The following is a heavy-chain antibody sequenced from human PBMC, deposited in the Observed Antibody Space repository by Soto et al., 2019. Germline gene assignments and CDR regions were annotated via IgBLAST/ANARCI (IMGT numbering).Heavy chain of an antibody. V-gene: IGHV3-30*03. J-gene: IGHJ4*02. CDR2: ISFDGSNK. CDR3: VGGQYYFDY. CDR1: GFPFTTYG. Sequence: QVQLVESGGGVVQPGTSPRLSCVASGFPFTTYGMHWVREGPGKGLEWVAVISFDGSNKYYADSVKGRFTISRDNSKNTLFLQMNSLRPEDTALYYCVGGQYYFDYRGQGTLVTVSS. D-gene: IGHD3-10*01.